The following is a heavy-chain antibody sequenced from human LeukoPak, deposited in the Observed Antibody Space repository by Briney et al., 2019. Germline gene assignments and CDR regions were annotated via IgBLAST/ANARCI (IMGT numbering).Heavy chain of an antibody. D-gene: IGHD3-22*01. J-gene: IGHJ4*02. CDR2: IDHSGNT. CDR3: ARVPHSVEGSMKAVFIHYFDY. CDR1: GYSINSGYC. Sequence: SETLSLTCAVSGYSINSGYCWGWIRQPPGKGLEWIGGIDHSGNTHYNPSLKNRVTISVDASKNEFSLKLSSVTATDTAVYYCARVPHSVEGSMKAVFIHYFDYWGQGSLVTVSS. V-gene: IGHV4-38-2*01.